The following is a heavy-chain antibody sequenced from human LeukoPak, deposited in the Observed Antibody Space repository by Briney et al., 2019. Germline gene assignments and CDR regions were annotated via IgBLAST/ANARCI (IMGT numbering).Heavy chain of an antibody. CDR1: GGSFSGYY. V-gene: IGHV4-34*01. J-gene: IGHJ5*02. Sequence: SETLSLTCAVYGGSFSGYYWSWIRQPPGKGLEWIGEINHSGSTNYNPSLKSRVTISVDTSKNQFSLKPSSVTAADTAVYYCARPALSGSLFLNWFDPWGQGTLVTVSS. CDR3: ARPALSGSLFLNWFDP. D-gene: IGHD1-26*01. CDR2: INHSGST.